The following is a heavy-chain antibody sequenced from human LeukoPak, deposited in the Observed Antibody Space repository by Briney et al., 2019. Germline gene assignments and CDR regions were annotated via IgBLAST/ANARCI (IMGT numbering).Heavy chain of an antibody. CDR2: ISGSGGST. CDR3: AKNVSPGAAVIYYYYYYGMDV. Sequence: PGGSLRLSCAASGFTFSSYAMSWVRQAPGKGLEWVSAISGSGGSTYYADSVKGRFTIPRDNSKNTLYLQMNSLRAEDTAVYYCAKNVSPGAAVIYYYYYYGMDVWGQGTTVTVSS. J-gene: IGHJ6*02. CDR1: GFTFSSYA. V-gene: IGHV3-23*01. D-gene: IGHD6-25*01.